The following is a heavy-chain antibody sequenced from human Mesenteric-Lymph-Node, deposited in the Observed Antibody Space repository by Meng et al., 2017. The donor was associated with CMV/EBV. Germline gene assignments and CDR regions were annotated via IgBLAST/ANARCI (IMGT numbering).Heavy chain of an antibody. V-gene: IGHV1-18*01. CDR2: ISAYNGNT. D-gene: IGHD6-13*01. CDR3: ARDRLSSWYSHGYYYYYGMDV. J-gene: IGHJ6*02. Sequence: ASVKVSCKASGDTFSSYVISWVRQAPGQGLEWMGWISAYNGNTNYAQKLQGRVTMTTDTSTSTAYMELRSLRSDDTAVYYCARDRLSSWYSHGYYYYYGMDVWGQGTTVTVSS. CDR1: GDTFSSYV.